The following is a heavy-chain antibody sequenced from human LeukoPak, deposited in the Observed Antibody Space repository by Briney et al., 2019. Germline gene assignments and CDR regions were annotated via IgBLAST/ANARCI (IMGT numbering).Heavy chain of an antibody. D-gene: IGHD3-22*01. Sequence: SETLSLTCTVSGGSISSGGYYWSWIRQHPGRGLEWIGYIYYSGSTYYNPSLKSRVTISVDTSKNQFSLKLSSVTAADTAVYYCARESHYYDSSGYYSNWGQGTLVTVSS. CDR2: IYYSGST. V-gene: IGHV4-31*03. CDR3: ARESHYYDSSGYYSN. CDR1: GGSISSGGYY. J-gene: IGHJ4*02.